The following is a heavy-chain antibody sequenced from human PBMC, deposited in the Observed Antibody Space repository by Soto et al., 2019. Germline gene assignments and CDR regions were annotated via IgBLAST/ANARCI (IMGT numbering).Heavy chain of an antibody. J-gene: IGHJ6*03. Sequence: SETLSLTCAVYGGSFSGYYWSWIRQPPGKGLEWIGEINHSGSTNYNPSLKSRVTISVDTSKNQFSLKLSSVTAADTAVYYCAIGYSNSYYYYYYVDVWGKGPTVTVSS. V-gene: IGHV4-34*01. CDR2: INHSGST. CDR3: AIGYSNSYYYYYYVDV. CDR1: GGSFSGYY. D-gene: IGHD4-4*01.